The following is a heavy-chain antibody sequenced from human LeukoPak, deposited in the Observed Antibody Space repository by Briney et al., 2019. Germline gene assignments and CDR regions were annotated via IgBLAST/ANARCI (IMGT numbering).Heavy chain of an antibody. CDR1: GFTFNSYS. V-gene: IGHV3-48*04. CDR3: AKDTSYCSSTSCYTPYYFDY. J-gene: IGHJ4*02. Sequence: GGSLRLSCAASGFTFNSYSMNWVRQAPGKGLEWVSYISSSSSTIYYADSVKGRFTISRDNAKNSLYLQMNSLRAEDTAVYYCAKDTSYCSSTSCYTPYYFDYWGQGTLVTVSS. D-gene: IGHD2-2*02. CDR2: ISSSSSTI.